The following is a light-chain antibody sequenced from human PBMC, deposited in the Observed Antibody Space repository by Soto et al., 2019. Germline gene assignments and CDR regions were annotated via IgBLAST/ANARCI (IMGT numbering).Light chain of an antibody. J-gene: IGLJ1*01. CDR1: SSNIGAGYD. CDR2: CNS. Sequence: QSVLTQPPSVSGAPGQRVTISCTGRSSNIGAGYDVHWYQQLPGRAPKFLIGCNSKRRSGVPDRFSGSKSGTSASLAITGLQAEDEADYYCQSYDSSQSGYVFGTGTKVTVL. V-gene: IGLV1-40*01. CDR3: QSYDSSQSGYV.